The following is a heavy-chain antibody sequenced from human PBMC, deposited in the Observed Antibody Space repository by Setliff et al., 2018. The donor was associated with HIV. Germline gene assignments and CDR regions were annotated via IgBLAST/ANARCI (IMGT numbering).Heavy chain of an antibody. Sequence: ASVKVSCKPSGQSFTNYDIHWLRRAPGQGLEWMGWINPNSGGTNYAQKFQGRVTMTRDTSISTAFMDLSRLRSDDTAVYYCARDPGYKSSWYGAFDIWGQGTMVTVSS. D-gene: IGHD6-13*01. CDR2: INPNSGGT. V-gene: IGHV1-2*02. CDR3: ARDPGYKSSWYGAFDI. CDR1: GQSFTNYD. J-gene: IGHJ3*02.